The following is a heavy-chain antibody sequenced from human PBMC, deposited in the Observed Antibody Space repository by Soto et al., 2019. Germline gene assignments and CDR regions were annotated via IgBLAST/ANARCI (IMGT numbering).Heavy chain of an antibody. CDR1: GGTFSSYT. Sequence: ASVKVSCKASGGTFSSYTISWLRQAPGQGLEWMGRIIPILGIANYAQKFQGRVTITADKSTSTAYMELSSLRSEDTAVYYCARDVRYCSSTSRPSTWFDPWGQGTLVTVSS. CDR3: ARDVRYCSSTSRPSTWFDP. CDR2: IIPILGIA. J-gene: IGHJ5*02. D-gene: IGHD2-2*01. V-gene: IGHV1-69*04.